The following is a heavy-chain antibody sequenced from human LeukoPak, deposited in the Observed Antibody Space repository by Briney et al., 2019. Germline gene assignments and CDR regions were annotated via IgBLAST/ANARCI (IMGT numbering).Heavy chain of an antibody. CDR3: ARGDGYARG. CDR2: IHHSGST. V-gene: IGHV4-38-2*01. J-gene: IGHJ4*02. Sequence: SETLSLTCAVSGYSISRGYHWGWIRQPPGKGLEWIGSIHHSGSTYYNSSLKSRVTISVDTSKNQFSLKLSSVTAADTAVYYCARGDGYARGWGQGTLVTVSS. D-gene: IGHD5-24*01. CDR1: GYSISRGYH.